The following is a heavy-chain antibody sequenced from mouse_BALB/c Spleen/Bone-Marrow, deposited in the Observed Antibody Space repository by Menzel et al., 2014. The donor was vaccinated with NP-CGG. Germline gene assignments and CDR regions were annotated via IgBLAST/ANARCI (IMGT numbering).Heavy chain of an antibody. Sequence: VQLKESGAELVKPGASVKLSCTASGFNIKDTYMHWVKQRPEQGLEWIGRIDPANGNTKYDPKFQGKATITADTSSNTAYLQLSSLTSEDTAVYYCARGGAVAYWGQGTLVTVSA. CDR1: GFNIKDTY. CDR3: ARGGAVAY. J-gene: IGHJ3*01. CDR2: IDPANGNT. V-gene: IGHV14-3*02.